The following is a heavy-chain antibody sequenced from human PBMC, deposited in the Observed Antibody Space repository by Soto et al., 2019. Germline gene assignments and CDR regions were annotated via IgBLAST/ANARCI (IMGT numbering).Heavy chain of an antibody. CDR1: GYTFTSYR. D-gene: IGHD2-2*01. CDR2: ISAYNGNT. J-gene: IGHJ4*02. CDR3: ARESSTSCQDY. V-gene: IGHV1-18*01. Sequence: QVQLVQSGAEVKKPGASVKVSCKASGYTFTSYRITWVRQAPGQGLEWMGWISAYNGNTNYAQKLQGRVTMTTDTSTTTAYMELRSRRPDDEAGSFCARESSTSCQDYWGQGTLVTVSS.